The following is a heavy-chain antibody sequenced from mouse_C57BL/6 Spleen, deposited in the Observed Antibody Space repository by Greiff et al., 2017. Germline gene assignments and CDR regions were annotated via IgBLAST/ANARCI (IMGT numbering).Heavy chain of an antibody. Sequence: DVHLVESGGGLVKPGASLKLSCAASGFTFSDYGMHWVRQAPEKGLEWVGYISRGNSTIYYAYTVKGRFTISRDTSKNTLCLQMTSLRSEDTAVYYCARPRDCYCDDWGQGTTLTVSS. D-gene: IGHD2-13*01. V-gene: IGHV5-17*01. CDR2: ISRGNSTI. CDR3: ARPRDCYCDD. CDR1: GFTFSDYG. J-gene: IGHJ2*01.